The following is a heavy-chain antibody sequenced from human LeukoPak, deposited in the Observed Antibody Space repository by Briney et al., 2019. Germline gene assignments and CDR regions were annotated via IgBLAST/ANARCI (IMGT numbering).Heavy chain of an antibody. CDR2: INHDGSVT. Sequence: GSLRLSCAASGFTFSSYSMNWVRQAPGKGLEWVANINHDGSVTNYVDSVKGRFTISRDNAKNSVYLQMNSLRAEDTAVYYCAGGRGRITDSWGQGTLVTVSS. J-gene: IGHJ4*02. CDR3: AGGRGRITDS. V-gene: IGHV3-7*01. CDR1: GFTFSSYS. D-gene: IGHD1-14*01.